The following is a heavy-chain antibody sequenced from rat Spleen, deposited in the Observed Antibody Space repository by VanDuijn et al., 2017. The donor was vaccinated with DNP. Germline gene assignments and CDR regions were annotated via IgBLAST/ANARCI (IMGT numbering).Heavy chain of an antibody. J-gene: IGHJ2*01. V-gene: IGHV5-58*01. CDR1: GFTFSNYY. CDR2: INTDGGST. Sequence: EVQLVESGGGLVQPGRSLKLSCAASGFTFSNYYMAWVRQAPGKGLEWVASINTDGGSTYYPDSVKGRFTISRDNAENTAYLQMSSLRSEDTATYYCASWAPIAPLSTSNYWGQGVMVTVSS. D-gene: IGHD1-2*01. CDR3: ASWAPIAPLSTSNY.